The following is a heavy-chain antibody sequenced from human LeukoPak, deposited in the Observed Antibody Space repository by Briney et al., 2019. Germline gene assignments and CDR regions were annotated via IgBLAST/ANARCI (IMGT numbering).Heavy chain of an antibody. Sequence: GASVKVSCKASGYTFTSYGISWVRQAPGQGLEWMGWISAYNGNTNYAQKLQGRVTMTTDTSTSTAYMELRSLRSDDTAVYYCAREVQVQYSSSSDVGENAFDIWGQGTMVTVSS. D-gene: IGHD6-6*01. V-gene: IGHV1-18*01. CDR3: AREVQVQYSSSSDVGENAFDI. CDR2: ISAYNGNT. CDR1: GYTFTSYG. J-gene: IGHJ3*02.